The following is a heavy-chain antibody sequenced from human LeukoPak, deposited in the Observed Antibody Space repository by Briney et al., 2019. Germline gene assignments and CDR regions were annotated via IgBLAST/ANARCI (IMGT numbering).Heavy chain of an antibody. CDR1: GFTFSSYA. Sequence: HPGGSLRLSRAASGFTFSSYAMSWVRQAPGKGLEWVSTISGGGGSTYYADSVKGRFTISRDNSKNTLCLQMNSLRDEDTAVYYCAKDAGLLPDVWGQGTLVTVSS. J-gene: IGHJ4*02. V-gene: IGHV3-23*01. CDR2: ISGGGGST. CDR3: AKDAGLLPDV. D-gene: IGHD2-21*01.